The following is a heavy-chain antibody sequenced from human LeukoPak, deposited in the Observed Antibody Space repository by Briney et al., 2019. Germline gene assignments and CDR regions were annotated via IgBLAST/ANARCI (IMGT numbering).Heavy chain of an antibody. CDR1: GFTFSSYG. CDR3: AKEGGSLNKPGYSSSWGDY. CDR2: ISYDGSNK. D-gene: IGHD6-13*01. Sequence: PGGSLRLSCAASGFTFSSYGMHWVRQAPGKGLEWVAVISYDGSNKYYADSVKGRFTISRDNSKNTLYLQMNSLRAEDTAVYYCAKEGGSLNKPGYSSSWGDYWGQGTLVTVSS. V-gene: IGHV3-30*18. J-gene: IGHJ4*02.